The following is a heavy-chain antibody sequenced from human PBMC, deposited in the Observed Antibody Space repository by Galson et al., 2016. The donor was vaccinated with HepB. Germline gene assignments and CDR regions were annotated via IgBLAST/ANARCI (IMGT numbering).Heavy chain of an antibody. CDR1: GFPVTDLS. J-gene: IGHJ4*02. CDR2: FELEDGET. CDR3: VTEVGN. V-gene: IGHV1-24*01. D-gene: IGHD1-26*01. Sequence: SVKVSCKVSGFPVTDLSIHWVRQAPGKGLEWMGGFELEDGETVHAQKFQGRVTMTEDPSTDTAYMELSRLTSGDTAVYYCVTEVGNWGQGVLVTVSS.